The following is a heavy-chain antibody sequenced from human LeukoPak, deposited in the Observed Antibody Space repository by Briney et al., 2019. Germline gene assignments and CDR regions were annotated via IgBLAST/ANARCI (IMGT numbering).Heavy chain of an antibody. D-gene: IGHD5-24*01. V-gene: IGHV3-49*03. CDR1: GFTFGDYA. Sequence: GRSLRLSCTASGFTFGDYAMSWFRQAPGKGLEWVGFIRSKAYGGTTEYAASVKGRFTISRDDSKSIAYLQMNSLKTEDTAVYYCTREVSMATRYFDYWGQGTLVTVSS. CDR2: IRSKAYGGTT. CDR3: TREVSMATRYFDY. J-gene: IGHJ4*02.